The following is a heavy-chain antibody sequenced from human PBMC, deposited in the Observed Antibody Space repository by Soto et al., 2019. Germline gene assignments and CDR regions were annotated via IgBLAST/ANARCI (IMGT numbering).Heavy chain of an antibody. V-gene: IGHV4-39*01. CDR1: GGSISSSSYY. D-gene: IGHD3-10*01. Sequence: SETLSLTCTVSGGSISSSSYYWGWIRQPPGKGLEWIGSIYYSGSTYYSPSLKSRVTISVDTSKNQFSLKLSSVTAADTAVYYCASETTYGSGSYYNFGYWGQGTLVTVSS. CDR2: IYYSGST. J-gene: IGHJ4*02. CDR3: ASETTYGSGSYYNFGY.